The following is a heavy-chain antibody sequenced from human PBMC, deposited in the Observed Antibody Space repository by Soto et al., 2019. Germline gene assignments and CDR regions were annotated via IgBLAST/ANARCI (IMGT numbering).Heavy chain of an antibody. CDR1: GGTFSSYA. V-gene: IGHV1-69*01. D-gene: IGHD1-1*01. Sequence: QVQLVQSGAEVKQPGSSVKVSCKASGGTFSSYAISWVRQAPGQGLEWMGGIIPIFGTANYAQKFQGRVTITADESTSTAYMGLGSLRSEDRAVYYCAGTPELAVGRMGLFAYGGQGTLVPVSS. J-gene: IGHJ4*02. CDR2: IIPIFGTA. CDR3: AGTPELAVGRMGLFAY.